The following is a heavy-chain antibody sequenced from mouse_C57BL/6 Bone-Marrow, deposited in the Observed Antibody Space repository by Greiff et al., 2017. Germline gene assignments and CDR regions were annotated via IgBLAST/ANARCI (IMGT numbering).Heavy chain of an antibody. D-gene: IGHD2-2*01. CDR2: IWSGGST. CDR1: GFSLTSYG. V-gene: IGHV2-2*01. Sequence: QVQLQQSGPGLVQPSQSLSITCTVSGFSLTSYGVHWVRQSPGKGLEWLGVIWSGGSTDYNAAFISRLSISKDNSKSQVFFKMNSLQAEDTAIDYCARNFYYGYDAGFAYWGQGTLVTVSA. CDR3: ARNFYYGYDAGFAY. J-gene: IGHJ3*01.